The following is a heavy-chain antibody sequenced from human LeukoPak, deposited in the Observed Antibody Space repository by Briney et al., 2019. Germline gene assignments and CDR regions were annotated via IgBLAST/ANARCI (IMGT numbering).Heavy chain of an antibody. Sequence: GGSLRLSCTASGFTFSSYGMNWVRQAPGKGLTWISCISTSGSITDYADSVKGRFTISRDNAQNSLYLQMNSLRAEDTAIYYCARDLSCGGDCYSNDAFDIWGQGTMVTVSS. J-gene: IGHJ3*02. CDR3: ARDLSCGGDCYSNDAFDI. CDR1: GFTFSSYG. V-gene: IGHV3-48*03. D-gene: IGHD2-21*02. CDR2: ISTSGSIT.